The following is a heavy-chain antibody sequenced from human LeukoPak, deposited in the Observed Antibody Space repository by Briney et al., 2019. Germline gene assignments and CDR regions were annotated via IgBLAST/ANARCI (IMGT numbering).Heavy chain of an antibody. CDR3: ARPYFDILTGYYPDYFDH. D-gene: IGHD3-9*01. V-gene: IGHV3-74*01. Sequence: GGSLRLSCAASGFSFNSYWMHWVRQAPGKGLVWVSQIKTDGSGIGYADSVKGRFTISIDRATNTLYLEMNSLRAEDTAVYYCARPYFDILTGYYPDYFDHWGQGTLVTVSS. CDR2: IKTDGSGI. CDR1: GFSFNSYW. J-gene: IGHJ4*02.